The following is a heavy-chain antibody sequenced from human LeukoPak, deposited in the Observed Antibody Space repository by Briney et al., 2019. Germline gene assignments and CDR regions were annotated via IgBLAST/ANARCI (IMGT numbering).Heavy chain of an antibody. CDR3: ARGMRYYDSSGYYYVKRPFDY. CDR1: GYSISSGQF. Sequence: PSETLSLTCAVSGYSISSGQFWGWIRQPPGKGLEWIGSIFHSGTTYYKASLKSRVTIPVDTSKNQFSLSLSSVSAADTAVYYCARGMRYYDSSGYYYVKRPFDYWGQGTLVTVSS. J-gene: IGHJ4*02. CDR2: IFHSGTT. D-gene: IGHD3-22*01. V-gene: IGHV4-38-2*01.